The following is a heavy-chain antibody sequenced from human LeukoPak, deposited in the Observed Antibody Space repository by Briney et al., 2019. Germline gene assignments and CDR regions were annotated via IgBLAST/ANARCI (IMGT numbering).Heavy chain of an antibody. D-gene: IGHD2-15*01. CDR2: IYYSGST. V-gene: IGHV4-59*01. CDR3: AANDGEYCSGGSCYDYYYYMDV. Sequence: SETLSLTCTVSGGSISSYYWSWIRQPPGKGLEWIGYIYYSGSTNYNPSLKSRVTISVDTSKNQFSLKLSSVTAADTAVYYCAANDGEYCSGGSCYDYYYYMDVWGKGTKVTVSS. J-gene: IGHJ6*03. CDR1: GGSISSYY.